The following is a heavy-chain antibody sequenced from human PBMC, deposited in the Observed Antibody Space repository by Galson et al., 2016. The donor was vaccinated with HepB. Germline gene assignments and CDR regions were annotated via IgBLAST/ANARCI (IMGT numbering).Heavy chain of an antibody. CDR2: ISSSSSYI. CDR3: AGWLLSGSYFLGAFDI. CDR1: GFTFSSYS. Sequence: SLRLSCAASGFTFSSYSMNRVRQAPGKGLEWVSSISSSSSYINYADSVKGRFTISRDNAKNSLYLQMNSLRAENTAVYYCAGWLLSGSYFLGAFDIWGQGTMVTVSS. D-gene: IGHD1-26*01. J-gene: IGHJ3*02. V-gene: IGHV3-21*01.